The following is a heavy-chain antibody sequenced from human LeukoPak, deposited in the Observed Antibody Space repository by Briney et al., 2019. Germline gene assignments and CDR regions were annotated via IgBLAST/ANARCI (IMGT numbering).Heavy chain of an antibody. CDR1: GFTFSSYN. V-gene: IGHV3-48*02. J-gene: IGHJ4*02. CDR3: ARYGSYPEAFDY. Sequence: GGSLRLSCAASGFTFSSYNMNWVRQAPGKGLEWVSYIRSSGNTIYYADSEKGRFTISRDNAKNSVYLQMNSLRDEDTAVYYCARYGSYPEAFDYWGQGTLVTVSS. CDR2: IRSSGNTI. D-gene: IGHD1-26*01.